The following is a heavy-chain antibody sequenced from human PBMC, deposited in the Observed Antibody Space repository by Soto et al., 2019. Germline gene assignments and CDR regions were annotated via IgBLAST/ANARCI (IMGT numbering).Heavy chain of an antibody. CDR1: GGTFSSYA. Sequence: ASVKVSCKASGGTFSSYAISWVRQAPGQGLEWMGGIIPIFGTANYAQKFQGRVTITADESTSTAYMELSSLRSEDTAVYYCTREGWYCSSTSCYVDTHWFDPWGQGTLVTVSS. V-gene: IGHV1-69*13. J-gene: IGHJ5*02. D-gene: IGHD2-2*01. CDR2: IIPIFGTA. CDR3: TREGWYCSSTSCYVDTHWFDP.